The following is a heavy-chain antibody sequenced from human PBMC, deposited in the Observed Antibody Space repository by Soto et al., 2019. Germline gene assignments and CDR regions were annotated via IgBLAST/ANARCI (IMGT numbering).Heavy chain of an antibody. J-gene: IGHJ4*02. D-gene: IGHD5-18*01. CDR2: ISGSGGST. CDR3: AKDSGYSYGYDYFDN. V-gene: IGHV3-23*01. Sequence: EVQLLESGGGLVQPGGSLRLSFAASGFTFSSYAMSWVRQAPGKGLEWVSGISGSGGSTNYADSVKGRFTISRDNSKNTLYLQMNSLRAEDTAVYYCAKDSGYSYGYDYFDNWGQGTLVTVSS. CDR1: GFTFSSYA.